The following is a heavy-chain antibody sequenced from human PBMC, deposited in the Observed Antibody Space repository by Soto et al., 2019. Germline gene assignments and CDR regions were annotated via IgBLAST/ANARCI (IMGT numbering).Heavy chain of an antibody. CDR1: GGTFSSYA. CDR3: GRGVITMTARRSWFDH. D-gene: IGHD3-22*01. CDR2: IIPIFVTA. J-gene: IGHJ5*02. V-gene: IGHV1-69*01. Sequence: QVQLVQSGAEVKKPGSSVKVSCKASGGTFSSYAISWVRQAPGQGLEWMGGIIPIFVTANYSQKFQGRVTITADESTRTAYMELSSLRSEDTAVYYCGRGVITMTARRSWFDHWGQGTLVTVSS.